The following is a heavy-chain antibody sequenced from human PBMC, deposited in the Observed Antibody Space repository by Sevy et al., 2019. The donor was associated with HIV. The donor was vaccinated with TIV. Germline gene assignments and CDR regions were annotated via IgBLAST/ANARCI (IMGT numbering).Heavy chain of an antibody. CDR1: GFSFNTYT. J-gene: IGHJ4*02. CDR3: ARVPDSGGRGRADY. Sequence: GGSLRLSCAASGFSFNTYTFYWVRQAPGEGLEWISSISSSGVYVYYADSVRGRFTISRDNAKNSLSLQMNGLRFEDTGVYYCARVPDSGGRGRADYWGQGTRVTVSS. CDR2: ISSSGVYV. V-gene: IGHV3-21*01. D-gene: IGHD1-26*01.